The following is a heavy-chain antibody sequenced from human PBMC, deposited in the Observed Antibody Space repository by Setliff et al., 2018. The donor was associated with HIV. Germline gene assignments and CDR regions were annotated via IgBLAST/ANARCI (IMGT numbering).Heavy chain of an antibody. CDR3: ARGTCVDY. J-gene: IGHJ4*02. CDR2: IYYSGST. CDR1: GGSISSHY. V-gene: IGHV4-59*11. Sequence: ETLSLTCTVSGGSISSHYWSWIRQPPGKGLEWIGSIYYSGSTNYNPSLKSRVTISVDTSKNQFSLKLSSVTAADTAVYYCARGTCVDYWGQGTLVTVSS.